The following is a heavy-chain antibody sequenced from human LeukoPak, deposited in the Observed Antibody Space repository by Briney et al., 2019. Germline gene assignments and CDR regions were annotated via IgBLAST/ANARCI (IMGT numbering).Heavy chain of an antibody. CDR1: GYTFTGYY. D-gene: IGHD6-13*01. J-gene: IGHJ3*02. CDR2: INPNSGGT. CDR3: ARVSRSSWYNHDAFDI. V-gene: IGHV1-2*02. Sequence: ASVKVSCKASGYTFTGYYMHWVRQAPGQGLEWMGWINPNSGGTNYAQKFQGRVTMTRDTSISTAYMELSRLRSDDTALYYCARVSRSSWYNHDAFDIWGQGTMVTVSS.